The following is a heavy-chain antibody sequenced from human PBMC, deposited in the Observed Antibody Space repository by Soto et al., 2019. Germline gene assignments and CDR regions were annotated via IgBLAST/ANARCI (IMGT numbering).Heavy chain of an antibody. J-gene: IGHJ5*02. V-gene: IGHV4-59*01. CDR3: ARSTYDFWSGYHNWFDP. CDR1: GGSISSYY. Sequence: QVQLQESGPGLVKPSETLSLTCTVSGGSISSYYWSWIRQPPGKGLEWIGYIYYSGSTNYNPSLKSRVTISVDTSKNQFSLKLSSVTAVDTAVYYCARSTYDFWSGYHNWFDPWGQGTLVTVSS. CDR2: IYYSGST. D-gene: IGHD3-3*01.